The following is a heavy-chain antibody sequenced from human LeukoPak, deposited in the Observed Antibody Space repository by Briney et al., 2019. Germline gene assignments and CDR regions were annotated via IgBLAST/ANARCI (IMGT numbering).Heavy chain of an antibody. CDR3: AKGNYDILTGYLDY. CDR1: GFTLSNYA. CDR2: ISDTGNT. V-gene: IGHV3-23*01. D-gene: IGHD3-9*01. J-gene: IGHJ4*02. Sequence: GGSLRLSCAASGFTLSNYAMSWVRQAPGKGLEWVSAISDTGNTYHADSVKGRFTISRDSSKNTLFLQMNRLRPEDAAVYYCAKGNYDILTGYLDYWGQGTLVTVSS.